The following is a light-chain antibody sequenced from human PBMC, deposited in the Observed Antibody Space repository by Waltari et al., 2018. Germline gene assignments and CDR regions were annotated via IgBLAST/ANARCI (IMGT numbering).Light chain of an antibody. CDR3: QQYYGTPPT. J-gene: IGKJ1*01. V-gene: IGKV4-1*01. Sequence: DIVLTQSPDSLVVSLGERATINCKASQNVLYNSNNKYYLGWYQQKPGKPPKLLIYWASTRESGVPDRFSGSGSGTDFTLTISSLQAEDVAVYYCQQYYGTPPTFGQGTKVEIK. CDR2: WAS. CDR1: QNVLYNSNNKYY.